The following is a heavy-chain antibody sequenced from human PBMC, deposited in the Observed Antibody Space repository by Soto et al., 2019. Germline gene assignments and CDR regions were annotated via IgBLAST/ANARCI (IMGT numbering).Heavy chain of an antibody. CDR1: GDSLGNYY. Sequence: PSETPSLTCTVSGDSLGNYYWCWIRQPVGKGLEWIGCISSSGNTNANANINSRATMSTDTSTIQFSLRLLCVLDADAAVYYCATADYDSLYEYYGMDVWGQGTTVTVSS. CDR3: ATADYDSLYEYYGMDV. D-gene: IGHD3-16*01. CDR2: ISSSGNT. V-gene: IGHV4-4*07. J-gene: IGHJ6*02.